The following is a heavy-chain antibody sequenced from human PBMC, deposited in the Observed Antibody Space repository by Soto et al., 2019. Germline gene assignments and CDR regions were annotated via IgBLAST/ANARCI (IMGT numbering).Heavy chain of an antibody. V-gene: IGHV5-51*01. Sequence: PGEPLKISCKAAVYSFATYWSAWVRQMPGKGLEWMGIINPGDSDIRYSPSFQGQVTISADNSISTAYLQWSSLKASDTAMYYCARHEQFYYYYYGMDVWGQGTAVTVSS. CDR1: VYSFATYW. CDR3: ARHEQFYYYYYGMDV. D-gene: IGHD4-4*01. CDR2: INPGDSDI. J-gene: IGHJ6*02.